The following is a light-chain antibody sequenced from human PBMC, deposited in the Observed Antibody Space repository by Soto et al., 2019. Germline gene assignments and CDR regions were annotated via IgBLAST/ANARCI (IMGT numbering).Light chain of an antibody. Sequence: DIQLTQSPSFLSASVGDRVTITCRASQGVSSYLAWYQQKPGKAPKLLIYDASTLESGVPSRFSGSGSGTEFTLTNSSLQPEDFATYYCQQLNSYLMYTFGQGTKLEIK. CDR1: QGVSSY. V-gene: IGKV1-9*01. CDR2: DAS. CDR3: QQLNSYLMYT. J-gene: IGKJ2*01.